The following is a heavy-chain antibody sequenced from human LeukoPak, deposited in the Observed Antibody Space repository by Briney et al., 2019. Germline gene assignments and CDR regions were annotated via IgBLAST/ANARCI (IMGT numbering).Heavy chain of an antibody. D-gene: IGHD3-3*01. Sequence: PGGSLRLSCAASGFTFSSYAMSWVRQAPGKGLEWVSAISGSGGSTYYADSVKGRFTISRDNSKNTLYLQMNSLRAEDTAVYYCAKGGAISPTSGYYLAYYYYMDVWGKGTTVTVSS. CDR1: GFTFSSYA. J-gene: IGHJ6*03. V-gene: IGHV3-23*01. CDR3: AKGGAISPTSGYYLAYYYYMDV. CDR2: ISGSGGST.